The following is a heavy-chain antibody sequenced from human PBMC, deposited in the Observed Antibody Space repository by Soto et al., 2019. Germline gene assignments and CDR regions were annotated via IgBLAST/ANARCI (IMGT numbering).Heavy chain of an antibody. V-gene: IGHV1-69*13. D-gene: IGHD4-17*01. J-gene: IGHJ6*02. CDR1: GGTFSSYA. CDR3: AFRTTVTPLGYYYYGMDV. Sequence: SVKVSCKASGGTFSSYAISWVRQAPGQGLEWMGGIIPIFGTANYAQKFQGRVTITADESTSTAYMELSSLRSEVTAVFYFAFRTTVTPLGYYYYGMDVWGQGTTVTVSS. CDR2: IIPIFGTA.